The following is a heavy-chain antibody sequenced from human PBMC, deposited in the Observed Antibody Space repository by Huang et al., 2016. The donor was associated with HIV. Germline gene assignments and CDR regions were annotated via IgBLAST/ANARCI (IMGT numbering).Heavy chain of an antibody. CDR2: IIPLFRAP. CDR1: GGSFSDQI. V-gene: IGHV1-69*01. J-gene: IGHJ4*02. D-gene: IGHD3-16*01. Sequence: QVQLEQSGPAVRKPGSSVKVSCQASGGSFSDQIISWVRQAPGQRFEWMGCIIPLFRAPAYAQEFKGRVTRTADESTATLYMELNSLTSEDTAVYYCAMSLRYQYDSRSYWGRYFDYWGQGTLVTVSS. CDR3: AMSLRYQYDSRSYWGRYFDY.